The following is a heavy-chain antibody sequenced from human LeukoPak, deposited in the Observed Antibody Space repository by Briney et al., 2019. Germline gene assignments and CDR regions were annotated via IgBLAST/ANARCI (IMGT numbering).Heavy chain of an antibody. V-gene: IGHV4-59*01. CDR1: GGSINNFY. CDR2: IYYSGTT. CDR3: ARLARLTLIRGVTGYHSLDV. J-gene: IGHJ6*04. D-gene: IGHD3-10*01. Sequence: SETLSLTCTVSGGSINNFYWSWIRQPPGGGLEWIGYIYYSGTTNYNPSLKSRVTISVDASRNQFSLWLSSVTAADTAVNYCARLARLTLIRGVTGYHSLDVWGKGTKVTVSS.